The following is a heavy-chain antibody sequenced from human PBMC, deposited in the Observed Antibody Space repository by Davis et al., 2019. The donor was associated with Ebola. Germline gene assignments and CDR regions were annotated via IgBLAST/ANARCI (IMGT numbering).Heavy chain of an antibody. J-gene: IGHJ4*02. D-gene: IGHD4-11*01. CDR2: IRSKAYGGTT. V-gene: IGHV3-49*04. CDR1: GFTFGDYA. CDR3: TIDYSNYGLDY. Sequence: PGGSLRLSCAASGFTFGDYAMSWVRQAPGKGLEWVGFIRSKAYGGTTEYAAPVKGRFTISRDDSKSIAYLQMNSLKTEDTAVYYCTIDYSNYGLDYWGQGTLVTVSS.